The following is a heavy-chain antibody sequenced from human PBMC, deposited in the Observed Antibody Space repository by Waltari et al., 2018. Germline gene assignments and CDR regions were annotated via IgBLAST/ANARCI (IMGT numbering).Heavy chain of an antibody. J-gene: IGHJ4*02. CDR1: GGSFSGYY. CDR2: IKQDGSEK. V-gene: IGHV3-7*01. CDR3: AREDY. Sequence: VQLQQWGAGLLKPSETLSLTCAVYGGSFSGYYWSWVRQAPGKGLEWVANIKQDGSEKYYVDSVKGRFTISRDNAKNSLYRQMNSLRAEDTAVYYCAREDYWGQGTLVTVSS.